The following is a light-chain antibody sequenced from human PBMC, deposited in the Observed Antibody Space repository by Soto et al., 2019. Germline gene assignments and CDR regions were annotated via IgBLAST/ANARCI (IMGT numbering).Light chain of an antibody. CDR3: QQYDNLPV. J-gene: IGKJ3*01. CDR1: QGISNY. V-gene: IGKV1-33*01. Sequence: DIQMTQSPSSLSASVGDRVTITCRASQGISNYLAWYQQKPGKVPKLLIYDASNLETGVPSRFSGSGSGTDFTFTISSLQPEDIATYYCQQYDNLPVFGPGTKVDIK. CDR2: DAS.